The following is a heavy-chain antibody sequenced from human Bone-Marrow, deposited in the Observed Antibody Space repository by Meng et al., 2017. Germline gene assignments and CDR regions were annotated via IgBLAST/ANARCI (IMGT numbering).Heavy chain of an antibody. CDR3: ARGSRADDYYDSSGYYYLPHDY. CDR2: IIPIFGTA. V-gene: IGHV1-69*13. CDR1: GGTFSSYA. J-gene: IGHJ4*01. D-gene: IGHD3-22*01. Sequence: SVKVSCKASGGTFSSYAIGWVRQAPGQGLEWMGGIIPIFGTANYAQKFQGRVTITADESTSTAYMELSSLRSEDTAVYYCARGSRADDYYDSSGYYYLPHDYWGQGNLVNVAS.